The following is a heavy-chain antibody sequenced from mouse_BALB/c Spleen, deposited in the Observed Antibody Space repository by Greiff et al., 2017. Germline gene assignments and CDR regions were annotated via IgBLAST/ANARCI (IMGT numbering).Heavy chain of an antibody. CDR3: ARTYGNHDYYAMDY. Sequence: QVQLQQPGAELVKPGASVKMSCKASGYTFTSYNMHWVKQTPGQGLEWIGAIYPGNGDTSYNQKFKGKATLTADKSSSTAYMQLSSLTSEDSAVYYCARTYGNHDYYAMDYWGQGTSVTVSS. CDR1: GYTFTSYN. V-gene: IGHV1-12*01. CDR2: IYPGNGDT. J-gene: IGHJ4*01. D-gene: IGHD2-10*02.